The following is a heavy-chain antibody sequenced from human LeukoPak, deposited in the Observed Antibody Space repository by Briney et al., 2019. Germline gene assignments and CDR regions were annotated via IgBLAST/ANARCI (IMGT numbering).Heavy chain of an antibody. D-gene: IGHD6-13*01. J-gene: IGHJ4*02. CDR1: GASISSSSYY. Sequence: PSETLSLTCTVSGASISSSSYYWGWLRQPPGKGLDRIVGMYYTESTYSHPSVKTRVTMSVDTSKNQCSLKLSSVTAADTAVYYCARRFGWQQLVSHFDYWGRGTLVTVSS. V-gene: IGHV4-39*01. CDR2: MYYTEST. CDR3: ARRFGWQQLVSHFDY.